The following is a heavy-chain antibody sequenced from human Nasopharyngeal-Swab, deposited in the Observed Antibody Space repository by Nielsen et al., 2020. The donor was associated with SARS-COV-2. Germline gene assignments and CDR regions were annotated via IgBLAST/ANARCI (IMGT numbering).Heavy chain of an antibody. CDR1: GFTFSIYA. CDR3: VKDLRGKYAFDI. J-gene: IGHJ3*02. D-gene: IGHD3-16*01. V-gene: IGHV3-64D*06. Sequence: GGSLRLSCSASGFTFSIYAMHWVRQAPGKGLEYVSTINDYENRLYYADSVKGRFAISRDTSKNTLYLQMSSLRAEDTAVYWCVKDLRGKYAFDIWGQGTMVTVSS. CDR2: INDYENRL.